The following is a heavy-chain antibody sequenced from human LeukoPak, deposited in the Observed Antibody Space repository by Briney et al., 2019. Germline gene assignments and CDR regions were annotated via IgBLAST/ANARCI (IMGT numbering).Heavy chain of an antibody. CDR1: GGSISSGGYY. D-gene: IGHD3-3*01. J-gene: IGHJ4*02. CDR2: IYYSGST. V-gene: IGHV4-31*03. CDR3: ARESFGSRGVVIFDY. Sequence: SETLSLTCTVSGGSISSGGYYWSWIRQHPGKGLGWIGYIYYSGSTYYNPSLKSRVTISVDTSKNQFSLKLSSVTAADTAVYYCARESFGSRGVVIFDYWGQGTRVTVSS.